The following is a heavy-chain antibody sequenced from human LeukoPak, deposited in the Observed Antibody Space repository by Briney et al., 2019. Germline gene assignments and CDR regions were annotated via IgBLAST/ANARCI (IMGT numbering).Heavy chain of an antibody. J-gene: IGHJ4*02. D-gene: IGHD6-19*01. CDR1: GYTLTSYA. CDR2: INAGNGNT. Sequence: ASVKVSCKASGYTLTSYAMHWVRQAPGQRLEWMGWINAGNGNTKYSQKFQGRVTITRDTSASTAYMELSSLRSEDTAVYYCARVRRSIAVAGTLNYFDYWGQGTLVTVSS. V-gene: IGHV1-3*01. CDR3: ARVRRSIAVAGTLNYFDY.